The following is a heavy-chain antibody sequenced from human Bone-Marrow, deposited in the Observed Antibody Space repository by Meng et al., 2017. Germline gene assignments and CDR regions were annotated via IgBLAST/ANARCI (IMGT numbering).Heavy chain of an antibody. D-gene: IGHD6-13*01. CDR2: INHSGST. V-gene: IGHV4-34*01. J-gene: IGHJ4*02. Sequence: SETLSLTCAVYGGSFSGYYWSWIRQPPGKGLEWIGEINHSGSTNYNPSLKSRVTISVDTSKNQFSLQLSSVTAADTAVYYCARGNPGYRSSWPRPPAYYFDYWGQGTLVTVSS. CDR3: ARGNPGYRSSWPRPPAYYFDY. CDR1: GGSFSGYY.